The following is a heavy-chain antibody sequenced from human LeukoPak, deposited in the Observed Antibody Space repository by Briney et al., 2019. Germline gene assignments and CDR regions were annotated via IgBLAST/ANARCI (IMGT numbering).Heavy chain of an antibody. CDR2: VSSYNGDT. CDR1: GYTFNNYG. V-gene: IGHV1-18*01. J-gene: IGHJ5*02. CDR3: AKDWHILTGRNCFDP. Sequence: ASVTVSCKASGYTFNNYGISWVRQAPGQGLEWMGWVSSYNGDTNYAQKFQGRVTMSTDTSTNTAYMELRSLRFDDTAIYYCAKDWHILTGRNCFDPWGQGTLVTVSS. D-gene: IGHD3-9*01.